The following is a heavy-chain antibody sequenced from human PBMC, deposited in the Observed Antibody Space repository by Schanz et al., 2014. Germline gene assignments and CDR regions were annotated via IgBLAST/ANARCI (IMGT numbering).Heavy chain of an antibody. CDR1: GFTFSTYA. CDR2: ISIRGGNT. V-gene: IGHV3-23*04. J-gene: IGHJ4*02. D-gene: IGHD2-21*01. Sequence: EVQLVESGGGLVQPGGSLRLSCAASGFTFSTYAMTWVRQAPGKGLEWVSSISIRGGNTYYTDSVKGRFTISRDNSKNTLDLQMSSLRAEDTAIYYCTKWANEGGGGYCHFDLWGQGTLVTVSS. CDR3: TKWANEGGGGYCHFDL.